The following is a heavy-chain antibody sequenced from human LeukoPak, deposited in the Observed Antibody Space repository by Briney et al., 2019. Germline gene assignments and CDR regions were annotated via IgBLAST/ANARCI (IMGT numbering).Heavy chain of an antibody. Sequence: GGSLNLSCAASGLTVNSNYMNWVGQAPGKGLQWVPVIYRGGPTYYADSVKGRFTISGDNSKNTLYLQMNSLRAEDTAVYYCARALLVRNGYNYSPNYFDYWGQGTLVTVSS. V-gene: IGHV3-53*01. CDR3: ARALLVRNGYNYSPNYFDY. CDR2: IYRGGPT. CDR1: GLTVNSNY. J-gene: IGHJ4*02. D-gene: IGHD5-24*01.